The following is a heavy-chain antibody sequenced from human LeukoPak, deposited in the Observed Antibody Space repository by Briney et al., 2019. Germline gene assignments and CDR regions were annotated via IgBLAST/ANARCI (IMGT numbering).Heavy chain of an antibody. D-gene: IGHD4-17*01. Sequence: GGSLRLSCAASGFTFNSYGMHWVRQAPGKGLEWVAVISYDGSNKYSADSVKGRFTISRDNSKNTLYLQMNSLRAEDTAVYYCATDHGFHYGAYFDYWGQGTLVTVSS. J-gene: IGHJ4*02. CDR1: GFTFNSYG. CDR2: ISYDGSNK. V-gene: IGHV3-30*03. CDR3: ATDHGFHYGAYFDY.